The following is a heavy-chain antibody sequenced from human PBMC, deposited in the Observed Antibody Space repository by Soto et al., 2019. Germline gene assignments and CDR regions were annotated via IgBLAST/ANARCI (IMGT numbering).Heavy chain of an antibody. J-gene: IGHJ4*02. CDR2: VNHSGTT. Sequence: QVQLQQWGAGLLKPSETLSLTCAVYGGSFSGYYWTWIRQSPEKGLEWIGEVNHSGTTYYNPSLKTRVTISVHTPKNQLYLKMSSVTAAATAVYYCAREIGYCSSINCYSSRRLRFDSWGQGTLVTVSS. CDR3: AREIGYCSSINCYSSRRLRFDS. D-gene: IGHD2-2*01. V-gene: IGHV4-34*01. CDR1: GGSFSGYY.